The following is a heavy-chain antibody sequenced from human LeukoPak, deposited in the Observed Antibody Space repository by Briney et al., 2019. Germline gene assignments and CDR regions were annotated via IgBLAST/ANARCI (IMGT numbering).Heavy chain of an antibody. J-gene: IGHJ4*02. V-gene: IGHV3-74*03. Sequence: PGGSLRLSCATSGFAFSSYWMLWVRQAAGKGLEWVSWIDGDGTTTTYADSVKGRFTISRDNEKNILYLHMNSLRVDDTATYYYARSQFDYWGQGILVTVSS. CDR3: ARSQFDY. CDR2: IDGDGTTT. CDR1: GFAFSSYW.